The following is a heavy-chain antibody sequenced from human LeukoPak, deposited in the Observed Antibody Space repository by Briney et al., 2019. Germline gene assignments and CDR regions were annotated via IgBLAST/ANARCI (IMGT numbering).Heavy chain of an antibody. Sequence: SETLSLTCTVSGGSISSYYWSWSRQPPGQGLEWIGYVYYSGSANYNPSLKSRVTISVDTSKNQFSLKLSSVTAADTAVYYCARELKAYYDSSGYYYEAWGQGPLVTVSS. V-gene: IGHV4-59*01. D-gene: IGHD3-22*01. CDR1: GGSISSYY. CDR3: ARELKAYYDSSGYYYEA. J-gene: IGHJ5*02. CDR2: VYYSGSA.